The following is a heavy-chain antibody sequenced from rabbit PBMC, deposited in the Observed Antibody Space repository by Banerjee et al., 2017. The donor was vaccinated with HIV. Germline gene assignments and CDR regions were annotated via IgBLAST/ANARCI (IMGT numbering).Heavy chain of an antibody. CDR3: ARKDAGYGGYGSFNL. D-gene: IGHD7-1*01. CDR1: GFSSSSGYY. J-gene: IGHJ4*01. Sequence: QSLEESGGDMVKPGASLTLTCTASGFSSSSGYYMCWVRQAPGKGLEWIACIYAGSSGSIYYASWAKGRFTISKTSSTTVTLQMTSLTAADTATYFCARKDAGYGGYGSFNLWGQGTLVTVS. V-gene: IGHV1S40*01. CDR2: IYAGSSGSI.